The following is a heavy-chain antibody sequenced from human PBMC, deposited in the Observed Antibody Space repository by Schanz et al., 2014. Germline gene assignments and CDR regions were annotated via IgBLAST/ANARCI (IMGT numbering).Heavy chain of an antibody. Sequence: QVQLVQSGAEVKKPGALVKVSCKASGYSFTGYYIHWVRQAPGQGLEWMAWINPNSGDTNYAQRFQGRVTLTRDTSISTVYMELSRLRSDDTAVYYCARERASSIADHWGQGTLLAVSS. CDR3: ARERASSIADH. D-gene: IGHD6-6*01. CDR1: GYSFTGYY. CDR2: INPNSGDT. J-gene: IGHJ4*02. V-gene: IGHV1-2*02.